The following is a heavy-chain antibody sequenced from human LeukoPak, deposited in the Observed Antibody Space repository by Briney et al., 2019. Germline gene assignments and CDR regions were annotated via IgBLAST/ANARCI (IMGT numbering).Heavy chain of an antibody. J-gene: IGHJ4*02. D-gene: IGHD2/OR15-2a*01. Sequence: SETLSLTCTVSGGSISSYYWSWIRQPPGKGLEWIGYIYYSGSTNYNPSLKSRVTISIDTSKNQFSLKLSSVTAADTAVYYCAREREWSTTMYDYWGQGTLVTVSS. CDR3: AREREWSTTMYDY. CDR2: IYYSGST. CDR1: GGSISSYY. V-gene: IGHV4-59*01.